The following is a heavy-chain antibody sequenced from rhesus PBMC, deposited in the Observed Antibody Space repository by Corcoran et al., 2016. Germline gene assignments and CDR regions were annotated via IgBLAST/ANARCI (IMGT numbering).Heavy chain of an antibody. J-gene: IGHJ4*01. Sequence: VQLVESGGGLAKPGGSLRLSCAASGFSFSDYYIYWVRQAQGQGLEWIGYIYGISGSTTSNPSLKNQVTISKDTSKNQFSLKLSSVTAADTAVYYCARERGDYYAYYFDYWGQGVLVTVSS. CDR2: IYGISGST. CDR3: ARERGDYYAYYFDY. V-gene: IGHV4S7*01. D-gene: IGHD3-34*01. CDR1: GFSFSDYY.